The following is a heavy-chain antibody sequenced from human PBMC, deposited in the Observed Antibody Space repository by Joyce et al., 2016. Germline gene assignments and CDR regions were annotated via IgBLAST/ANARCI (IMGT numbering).Heavy chain of an antibody. CDR2: IRSKTNNYAT. D-gene: IGHD2-15*01. V-gene: IGHV3-73*02. J-gene: IGHJ4*02. CDR1: GFTFSGSA. CDR3: TRGYCSGGSCLNFDY. Sequence: EVQLVESGGGLVQPGGSLKLSCAASGFTFSGSAMHWVRQASGKGLEWVARIRSKTNNYATEYAASLKGRFTISRDDSKNTAYLQMNSLKTEDTAVYYCTRGYCSGGSCLNFDYWGQGTLVTVSS.